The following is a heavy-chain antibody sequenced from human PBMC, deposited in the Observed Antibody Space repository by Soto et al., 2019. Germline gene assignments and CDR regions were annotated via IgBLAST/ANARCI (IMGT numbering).Heavy chain of an antibody. Sequence: QVQLVESGGGVVQPGRSLRLSCAASGFMFSNHGMHWVRQAPGKGLEWVAVIWSDGNNRYYADSVKGRFTISRDNSKNTLYLQMNSLRAEVTAVYYCVRGDNWNDEASDYWGQGTLVTVSS. CDR2: IWSDGNNR. CDR3: VRGDNWNDEASDY. D-gene: IGHD1-1*01. CDR1: GFMFSNHG. J-gene: IGHJ4*02. V-gene: IGHV3-33*01.